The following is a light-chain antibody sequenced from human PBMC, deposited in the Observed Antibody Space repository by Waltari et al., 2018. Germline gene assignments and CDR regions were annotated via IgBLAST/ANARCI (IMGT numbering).Light chain of an antibody. CDR1: QDIDRY. CDR2: AAS. CDR3: QQNYRTPT. V-gene: IGKV1-39*01. J-gene: IGKJ4*01. Sequence: DVQVTQSPSSLSASVGDSVTTTCRTRQDIDRYLIWYQQKPGNAPKLLIYAASYLQSGVPSRFSGSGSGTDFSLTISSLQPEDFAVYYCQQNYRTPTFGGGTK.